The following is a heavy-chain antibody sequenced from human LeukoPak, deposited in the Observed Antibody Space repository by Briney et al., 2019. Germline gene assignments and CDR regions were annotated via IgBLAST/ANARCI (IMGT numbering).Heavy chain of an antibody. D-gene: IGHD2/OR15-2a*01. CDR2: ISTDGSTT. Sequence: PGGSLRLSCAASGFTFSRYWMHWLRQAPGKGLVWVSRISTDGSTTTYADSVKGRFTISRDNGKNTLYLQMNSLIAEDTAVYYCASYLTSIPSGMDVWGQGTTVTASS. CDR3: ASYLTSIPSGMDV. J-gene: IGHJ6*02. V-gene: IGHV3-74*01. CDR1: GFTFSRYW.